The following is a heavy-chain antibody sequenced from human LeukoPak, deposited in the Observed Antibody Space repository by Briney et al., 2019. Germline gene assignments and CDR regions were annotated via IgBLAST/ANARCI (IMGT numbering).Heavy chain of an antibody. CDR2: INHSGST. Sequence: PSETLSLTCAVYGGSFSGYYWSWIRQPPGKGLEWIGEINHSGSTYYNPSLKSRVTISIDMSKNQFSLKLSSVTATDTAVYYCARLVCGGGSCPAEFDYWGQGTLVTVSS. CDR1: GGSFSGYY. V-gene: IGHV4-34*01. CDR3: ARLVCGGGSCPAEFDY. D-gene: IGHD2-15*01. J-gene: IGHJ4*02.